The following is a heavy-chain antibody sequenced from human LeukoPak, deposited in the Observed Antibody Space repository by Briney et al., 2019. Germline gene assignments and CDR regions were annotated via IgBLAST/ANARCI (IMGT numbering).Heavy chain of an antibody. CDR1: GFTFSSYW. Sequence: GGSLRLSCAASGFTFSSYWMYWVRQAPGKGLVWVSRINSDGSSTSYADSVKGRFTISRDNAKNTLYLQMNSLRAEDTAVYYCAKDWARARDYYYYMDVWGKGTTVTVSS. CDR2: INSDGSST. J-gene: IGHJ6*03. CDR3: AKDWARARDYYYYMDV. V-gene: IGHV3-74*01. D-gene: IGHD3-16*01.